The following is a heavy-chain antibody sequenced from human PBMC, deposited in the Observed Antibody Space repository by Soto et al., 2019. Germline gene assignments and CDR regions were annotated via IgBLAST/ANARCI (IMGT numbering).Heavy chain of an antibody. CDR1: GFTFSNAW. J-gene: IGHJ4*02. CDR2: IKSKTDGGTT. V-gene: IGHV3-15*01. Sequence: EVQLVESGGGLVKPGGSLRLSCAASGFTFSNAWMSWVRQAPGKGREWVGRIKSKTDGGTTDYAAPVKGRFTISRDDSKNTLYLQMNSLKTEDTAVYYCTHAVDCSSTSCYTFVWDYWGQGTLVTVSS. CDR3: THAVDCSSTSCYTFVWDY. D-gene: IGHD2-2*02.